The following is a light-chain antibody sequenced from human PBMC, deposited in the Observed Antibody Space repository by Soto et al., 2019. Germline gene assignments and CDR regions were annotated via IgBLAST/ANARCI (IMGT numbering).Light chain of an antibody. CDR3: SSYTSTSTYV. Sequence: QSALTQPASASGSPGKSITISCTGTSSNVGGYNYVSWYQQNPGKAPKLMIYDVSNRPSGVSNRFSGSKSGNTASLTISGLQSEDEADYYCSSYTSTSTYVFGTGTKLTVL. CDR2: DVS. CDR1: SSNVGGYNY. V-gene: IGLV2-14*01. J-gene: IGLJ1*01.